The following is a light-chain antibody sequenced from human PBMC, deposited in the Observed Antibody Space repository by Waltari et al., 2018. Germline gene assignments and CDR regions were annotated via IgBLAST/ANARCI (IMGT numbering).Light chain of an antibody. CDR3: SSYSSSSIVV. CDR1: SRDIGSYSY. V-gene: IGLV2-14*03. J-gene: IGLJ2*01. Sequence: QSALTQPASVSGSPGQSITISCPGTSRDIGSYSYVSWYQQHPGKVPKLMIYDVIYRPSGVSNRFSGSKSGNTASLTISGLQAEDEADYYCSSYSSSSIVVFGGGTKLTVL. CDR2: DVI.